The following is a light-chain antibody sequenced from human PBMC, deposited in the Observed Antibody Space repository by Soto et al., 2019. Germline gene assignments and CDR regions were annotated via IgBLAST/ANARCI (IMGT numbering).Light chain of an antibody. CDR1: NPKNGSNY. CDR2: RNN. Sequence: SVLTQPPSASGTPGQRVTISCSGNNPKNGSNYVYWYQQLPGTAPKLLIYRNNQRPSGVPDRFSGSKSGTSASLAISGLRSEDEADYYCAAWDDSLSGSYVFGTGTKVTVL. CDR3: AAWDDSLSGSYV. V-gene: IGLV1-47*01. J-gene: IGLJ1*01.